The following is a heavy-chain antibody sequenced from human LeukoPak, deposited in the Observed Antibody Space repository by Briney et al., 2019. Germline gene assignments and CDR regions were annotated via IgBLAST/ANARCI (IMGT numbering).Heavy chain of an antibody. CDR2: IYYSGST. Sequence: SETLSLTCTVSGGSISSSSYYWGWIRQPPGTGLEWIGSIYYSGSTYYNPSLKSRVTISVDTSKNQFSLKLSSVTAADTAVYYCARGGKRWLQFGYFDYWGQGTLVTVSS. J-gene: IGHJ4*02. CDR1: GGSISSSSYY. CDR3: ARGGKRWLQFGYFDY. V-gene: IGHV4-39*07. D-gene: IGHD5-24*01.